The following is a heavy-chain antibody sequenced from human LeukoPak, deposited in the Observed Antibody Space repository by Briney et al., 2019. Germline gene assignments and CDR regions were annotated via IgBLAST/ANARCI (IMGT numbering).Heavy chain of an antibody. D-gene: IGHD7-27*01. V-gene: IGHV4-59*02. CDR2: IHHSGNS. CDR1: GASVTDYY. Sequence: SETLSLTCTVSGASVTDYYWSWIRQSPGKGLEWISYIHHSGNSDYNPSLRSRVTTSLDTSKNRFSLNLISVTAADTAVYYCTRGHWGLQSWSQGTLVTVSP. J-gene: IGHJ5*02. CDR3: TRGHWGLQS.